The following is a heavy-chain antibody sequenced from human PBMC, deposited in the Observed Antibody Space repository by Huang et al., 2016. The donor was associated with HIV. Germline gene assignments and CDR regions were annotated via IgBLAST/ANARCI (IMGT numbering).Heavy chain of an antibody. V-gene: IGHV4-39*01. CDR1: GGSIRSDNYY. CDR3: ARLPGSITMIRGVITDPY. D-gene: IGHD3-10*01. J-gene: IGHJ4*02. CDR2: IYYSGST. Sequence: QLQLQESGPGLVKPSETLSLTCTVSGGSIRSDNYYWGWIRQPPGKGLGWIGSIYYSGSTYYNPSLKSRVTITVDTSKNQFSLKMRSVTAADTAVYYCARLPGSITMIRGVITDPYWGQGTLVTVSS.